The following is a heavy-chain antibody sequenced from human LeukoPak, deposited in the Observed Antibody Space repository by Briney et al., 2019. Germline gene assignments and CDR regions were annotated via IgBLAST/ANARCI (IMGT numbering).Heavy chain of an antibody. CDR1: GGSISSGDYY. Sequence: SETLSLTCTVSGGSISSGDYYWSWIRQPPGKGLEWIGYIYYSGSTYYNPSLKSRVTVSVDTSKNQFSLKLSSVTAADTAVYYCARAVTISYFDYWGQGTLVTVSS. D-gene: IGHD3-3*01. CDR2: IYYSGST. V-gene: IGHV4-30-4*08. J-gene: IGHJ4*02. CDR3: ARAVTISYFDY.